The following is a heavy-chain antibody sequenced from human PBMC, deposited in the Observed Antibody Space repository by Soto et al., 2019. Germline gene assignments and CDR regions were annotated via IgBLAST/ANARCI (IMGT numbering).Heavy chain of an antibody. D-gene: IGHD3-9*01. Sequence: PGGSLRLSCAASGFTFSNAWMNWVRQAPGKGLEWVGRIKSKTDGGTTDYAAPVKGRFTISRADSKNTLYLQMNSLKTEETAVYYCTTDWGNFDWLLPLDYYGMDVWGQGTTVTVSS. V-gene: IGHV3-15*07. CDR3: TTDWGNFDWLLPLDYYGMDV. CDR2: IKSKTDGGTT. CDR1: GFTFSNAW. J-gene: IGHJ6*02.